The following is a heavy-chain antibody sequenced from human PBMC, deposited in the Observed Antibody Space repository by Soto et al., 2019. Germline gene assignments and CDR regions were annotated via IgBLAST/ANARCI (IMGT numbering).Heavy chain of an antibody. Sequence: EVQLLESGGGLLQPGESLRLSFAASGFTFSDYAMSWVRQAPGKGLEYVSSISGGGDATYYEDSVKGRFTISRDNSKNMLYLQLNSLRAEDTATYYCAKRAGITTVTWGALAVWGQGTAVTVSS. CDR3: AKRAGITTVTWGALAV. V-gene: IGHV3-23*01. CDR1: GFTFSDYA. D-gene: IGHD1-1*01. J-gene: IGHJ3*01. CDR2: ISGGGDAT.